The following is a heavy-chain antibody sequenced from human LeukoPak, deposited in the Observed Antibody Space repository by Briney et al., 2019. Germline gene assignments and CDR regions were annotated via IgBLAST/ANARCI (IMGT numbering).Heavy chain of an antibody. CDR2: ISSSSSTI. J-gene: IGHJ4*02. CDR1: GFTFSSYS. V-gene: IGHV3-48*01. CDR3: AKSIAVGATNTPFDY. Sequence: GGSLRLSCAASGFTFSSYSMNWVRQAPGKGLEWVSYISSSSSTIYYADSVKGRFTISRDNSKNTLYLQMNSLRAEDTAVYYCAKSIAVGATNTPFDYWGQGTLVTVSS. D-gene: IGHD1-26*01.